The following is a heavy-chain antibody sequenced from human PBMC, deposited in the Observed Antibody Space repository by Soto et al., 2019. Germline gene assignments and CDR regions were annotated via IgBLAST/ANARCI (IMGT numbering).Heavy chain of an antibody. CDR3: ARQNLGFYIVLDHHYRLAV. D-gene: IGHD3-3*01. Sequence: PGESLKISCKGSGYSFTSYWISWVRQMPGKGLEWMGRIDPSDSYTNYSPSFQGHVTISADKSISTAYLQWSSLKASDTAMYYCARQNLGFYIVLDHHYRLAVCGQGTTVPVSS. V-gene: IGHV5-10-1*01. CDR2: IDPSDSYT. CDR1: GYSFTSYW. J-gene: IGHJ6*02.